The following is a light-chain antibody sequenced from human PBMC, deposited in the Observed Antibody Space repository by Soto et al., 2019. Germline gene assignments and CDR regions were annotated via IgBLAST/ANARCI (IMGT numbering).Light chain of an antibody. V-gene: IGKV1-12*01. CDR1: QGISGW. J-gene: IGKJ4*01. Sequence: MQMTQSPSSVSASVGDRVTITCRASQGISGWLAWYQQKPGKAPKLRIYATSTLQSGVAPRFSGSASGTDFTLTISSLQPEDFATYYCLQSNNFPPLTFGGGTKVEIK. CDR2: ATS. CDR3: LQSNNFPPLT.